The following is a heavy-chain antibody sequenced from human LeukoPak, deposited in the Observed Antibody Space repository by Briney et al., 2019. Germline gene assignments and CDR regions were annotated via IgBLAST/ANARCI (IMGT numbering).Heavy chain of an antibody. Sequence: GGSLRLSCAASGFTFSSYGMSWVRQAPGKGLEWVSAISGSGGSTYYADSVKGRFTISRDNSKNTLYLQMNSLRAEDTAVYYCAKDGSGSYQIDWGQGTLVTVSS. CDR2: ISGSGGST. D-gene: IGHD3-10*01. V-gene: IGHV3-23*01. CDR1: GFTFSSYG. J-gene: IGHJ4*02. CDR3: AKDGSGSYQID.